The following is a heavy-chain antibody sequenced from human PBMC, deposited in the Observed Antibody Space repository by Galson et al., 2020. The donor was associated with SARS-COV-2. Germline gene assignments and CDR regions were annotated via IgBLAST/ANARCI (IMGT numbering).Heavy chain of an antibody. CDR1: GFTFSDYY. V-gene: IGHV3-11*01. CDR3: ARDQKVGASTGYYYGMDV. D-gene: IGHD1-26*01. J-gene: IGHJ6*02. Sequence: KIGESLKISCAASGFTFSDYYMSWIRQAPGKGLEWVSYISSTGSTIYYANSVKGRFTISRDNAKNSLYLQMNSLRAEDTAVYYCARDQKVGASTGYYYGMDVWGQGTTVTVSS. CDR2: ISSTGSTI.